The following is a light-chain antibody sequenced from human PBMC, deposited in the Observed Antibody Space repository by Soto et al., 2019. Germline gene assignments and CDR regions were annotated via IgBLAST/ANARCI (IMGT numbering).Light chain of an antibody. CDR2: DAS. V-gene: IGKV3-11*01. CDR1: QSVSSY. Sequence: EIVLTQSPATLSLSPGERATLSCRASQSVSSYLAWYQQKPGQAPRLLIYDASNRATGSPARFSGSGSGADFTLTISSLEPEDFAVYSCQQRRNWPPLYTFGQGTKLEIK. CDR3: QQRRNWPPLYT. J-gene: IGKJ2*01.